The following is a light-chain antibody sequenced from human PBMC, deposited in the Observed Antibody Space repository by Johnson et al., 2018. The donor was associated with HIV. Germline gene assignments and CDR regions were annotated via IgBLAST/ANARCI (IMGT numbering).Light chain of an antibody. CDR3: GTWDSSLSSGV. V-gene: IGLV1-51*02. CDR1: SSNIGNNY. Sequence: QSVLTQPPSVSAAPGQKVTISCSGSSSNIGNNYVSWYQQLPGTAPKLLIYENNKRPSGIPDRFSGSKSGTSATLGITGLQHWDAAAYYCGTWDSSLSSGVFGTGTKVTVL. J-gene: IGLJ1*01. CDR2: ENN.